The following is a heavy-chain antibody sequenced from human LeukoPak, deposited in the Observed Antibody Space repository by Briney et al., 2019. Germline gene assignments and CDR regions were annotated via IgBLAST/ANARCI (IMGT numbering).Heavy chain of an antibody. V-gene: IGHV1-18*01. Sequence: ASVKVSCKASGYTFTNYGISWVRQAPGQGLAWMGWISGYNGNTNYAQKSQGRVTMTTDTSTNAAHMELRSLRSDDTAVYYCARDCGSQCLFDYWGQGTLVTVSS. CDR3: ARDCGSQCLFDY. J-gene: IGHJ4*02. D-gene: IGHD2-21*01. CDR2: ISGYNGNT. CDR1: GYTFTNYG.